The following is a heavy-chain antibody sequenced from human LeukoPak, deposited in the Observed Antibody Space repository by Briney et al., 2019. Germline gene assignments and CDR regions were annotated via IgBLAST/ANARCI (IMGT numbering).Heavy chain of an antibody. CDR1: GYTLTTYY. D-gene: IGHD2-2*03. Sequence: ASVKVSCKASGYTLTTYYMHWVRQAPGQGLEWMGIINCSGGSTIYAQKFQGRVTMTRDTSTRTVYMELSSLRSEDTAVYYCARESSVTAMDIGSYWGQGTLVTVSS. J-gene: IGHJ4*02. V-gene: IGHV1-46*01. CDR3: ARESSVTAMDIGSY. CDR2: INCSGGST.